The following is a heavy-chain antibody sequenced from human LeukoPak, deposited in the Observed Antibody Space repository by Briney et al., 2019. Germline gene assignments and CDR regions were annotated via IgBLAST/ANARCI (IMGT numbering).Heavy chain of an antibody. CDR3: ARDGTVVKQLRRSYYYYYGMDV. Sequence: ASVKVSCKASGYTFTSYAMHWVRQAPGQRLEWMGWINAGNGNTKYSQKFQGRVTITRDTSASTAYMELSSLRSEDTAVYYCARDGTVVKQLRRSYYYYYGMDVWGQGTTVTVSS. D-gene: IGHD6-6*01. CDR1: GYTFTSYA. J-gene: IGHJ6*02. V-gene: IGHV1-3*01. CDR2: INAGNGNT.